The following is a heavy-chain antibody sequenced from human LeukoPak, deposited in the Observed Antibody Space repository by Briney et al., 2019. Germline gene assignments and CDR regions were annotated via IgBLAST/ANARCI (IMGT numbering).Heavy chain of an antibody. CDR1: GYTFTDYF. D-gene: IGHD6-13*01. CDR2: INPNSGAT. Sequence: GASVKVSCKASGYTFTDYFIHWVRQAPGPGLEWMGWINPNSGATNYAHNFQGRVTMTRDTSITTAYMDLSSLRSDDTAVYYCVRDPIHNSSPSAPGTDGFDPWGQGTLVTVSS. J-gene: IGHJ5*02. V-gene: IGHV1-2*07. CDR3: VRDPIHNSSPSAPGTDGFDP.